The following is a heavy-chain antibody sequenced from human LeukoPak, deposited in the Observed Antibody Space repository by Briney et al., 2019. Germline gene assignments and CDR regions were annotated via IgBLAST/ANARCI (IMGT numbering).Heavy chain of an antibody. CDR2: INHSGST. D-gene: IGHD6-19*01. V-gene: IGHV4-34*01. CDR1: GGSFSGYY. Sequence: SETLSLTCAVYGGSFSGYYWSWIRQPPGKGLEWIGEINHSGSTNYNPSLKSRVTISVDTSKNQFSLKLSSVTAADTAVYYCAREDSSGWWQFDYWGQGTLVTVSS. J-gene: IGHJ4*02. CDR3: AREDSSGWWQFDY.